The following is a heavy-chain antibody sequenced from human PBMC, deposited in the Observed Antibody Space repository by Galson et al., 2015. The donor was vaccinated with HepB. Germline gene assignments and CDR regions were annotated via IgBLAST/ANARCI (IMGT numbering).Heavy chain of an antibody. CDR2: VYYTGST. CDR3: ARGRGYIYGYSYYGMDV. Sequence: LSLTCTVSGGSISGYYWSWIRQPPGKGLEWIGYVYYTGSTNHSPSLKSRVTISVDASKNKFSLKVGSVTAADTAVYYCARGRGYIYGYSYYGMDVWGQGTTVTVSS. CDR1: GGSISGYY. D-gene: IGHD5-18*01. J-gene: IGHJ6*02. V-gene: IGHV4-59*01.